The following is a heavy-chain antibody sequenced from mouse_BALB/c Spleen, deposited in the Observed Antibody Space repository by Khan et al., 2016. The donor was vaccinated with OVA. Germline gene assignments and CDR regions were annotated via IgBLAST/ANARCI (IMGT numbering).Heavy chain of an antibody. CDR2: IWSDGST. V-gene: IGHV2-6*02. D-gene: IGHD2-3*01. J-gene: IGHJ4*01. CDR3: ARWYDGYSSLYAMDY. Sequence: QVQLKESGPGLVAPSQSLSITCTVSGFSLTSYGVHWVRQPPGKGLEWLVVIWSDGSTNYNSVLKSRLSISKDNSKSQAFLKMNSLQTDDTAIYDCARWYDGYSSLYAMDYWGQGNSVTVSS. CDR1: GFSLTSYG.